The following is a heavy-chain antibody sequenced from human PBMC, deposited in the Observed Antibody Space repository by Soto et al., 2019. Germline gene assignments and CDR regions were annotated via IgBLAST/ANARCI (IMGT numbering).Heavy chain of an antibody. CDR1: GYTLTSYG. V-gene: IGHV1-18*01. Sequence: ASVTVSCKASGYTLTSYGISWVRQATGQGLEWMGWISAYNGNTNYAQKLQGRVTMTTDTSTSTAYMELRSLRSDDTAVYYCARPTYCSSTSCYVEGAFDIWGQGTMVTVSS. CDR2: ISAYNGNT. J-gene: IGHJ3*02. D-gene: IGHD2-2*01. CDR3: ARPTYCSSTSCYVEGAFDI.